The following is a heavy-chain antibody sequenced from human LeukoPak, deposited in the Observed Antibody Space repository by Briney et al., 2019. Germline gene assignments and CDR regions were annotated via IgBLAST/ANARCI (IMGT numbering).Heavy chain of an antibody. J-gene: IGHJ4*02. CDR1: GFTVSSNY. CDR2: IYSDGTT. V-gene: IGHV3-53*01. D-gene: IGHD2-2*01. CDR3: ARGDCTTTRCKTSPFHY. Sequence: GGSLRLSCAASGFTVSSNYMSWVRQAPGKGLEWVSDIYSDGTTYYADSVKGRFTISRDNAKNTLYLQMKTLRADDTAVYYCARGDCTTTRCKTSPFHYWGQGTLVTVSS.